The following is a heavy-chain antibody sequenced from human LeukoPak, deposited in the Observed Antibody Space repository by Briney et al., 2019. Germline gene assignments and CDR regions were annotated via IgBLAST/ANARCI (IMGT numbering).Heavy chain of an antibody. J-gene: IGHJ4*02. CDR3: ARPRYGSGSLDS. D-gene: IGHD3-10*01. CDR1: GESFSGHY. Sequence: SETLSLTCAVYGESFSGHYWTWIREPPGKGLEWIGEINHSGSTTSNPSLNNRVTISVDTSKNQFSLKLTSVTAADTAVYYCARPRYGSGSLDSWGQGTLVTVSS. CDR2: INHSGST. V-gene: IGHV4-34*01.